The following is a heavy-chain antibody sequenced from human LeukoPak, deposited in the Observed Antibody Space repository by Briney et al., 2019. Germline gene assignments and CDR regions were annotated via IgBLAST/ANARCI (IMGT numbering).Heavy chain of an antibody. J-gene: IGHJ6*03. CDR2: IRYDGSNK. V-gene: IGHV3-30*02. Sequence: GGSLRLSRAASGFTFSSYGMHWVRQAPGKGLEWVAFIRYDGSNKYYADSVKGRFTISRDNSKNTLYLQMNSLRAEDTAVYYCAKDGTDCSGGSCYPNYMDVWGKGTTVTVSS. CDR3: AKDGTDCSGGSCYPNYMDV. D-gene: IGHD2-15*01. CDR1: GFTFSSYG.